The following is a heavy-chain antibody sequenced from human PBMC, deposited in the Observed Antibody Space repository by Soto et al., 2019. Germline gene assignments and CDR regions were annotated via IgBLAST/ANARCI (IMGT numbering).Heavy chain of an antibody. Sequence: PSETLSLTCTFSGGSISSGGYYWSWNRQHPGKGLEWIGYIYYSGSTYYNPSLKSRVTISVDTSKNQFSLKLSSVTAADTAVYYCARGAGDGSGSYYFDYWGQGTLVTVSS. CDR2: IYYSGST. CDR1: GGSISSGGYY. V-gene: IGHV4-31*03. CDR3: ARGAGDGSGSYYFDY. J-gene: IGHJ4*02. D-gene: IGHD3-10*01.